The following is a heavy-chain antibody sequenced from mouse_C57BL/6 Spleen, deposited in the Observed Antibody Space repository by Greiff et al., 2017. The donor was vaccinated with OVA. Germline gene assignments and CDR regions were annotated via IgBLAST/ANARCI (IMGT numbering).Heavy chain of an antibody. CDR3: ARGGYYGTYAMDY. CDR2: IYPGSGST. J-gene: IGHJ4*01. Sequence: QVQPQQPGAELVKPGASVKMSCKASGYTFTSYWITWVKQRPGQGLEWIGDIYPGSGSTNYNEKFKSKATLTVDTSSSTAYMQLSSLTSEDSAVYYCARGGYYGTYAMDYWGQGTSVTVSS. CDR1: GYTFTSYW. D-gene: IGHD1-1*01. V-gene: IGHV1-55*01.